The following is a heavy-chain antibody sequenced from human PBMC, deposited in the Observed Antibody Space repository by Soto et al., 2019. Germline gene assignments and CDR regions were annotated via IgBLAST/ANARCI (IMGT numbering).Heavy chain of an antibody. CDR1: GFPFSGYL. J-gene: IGHJ3*02. Sequence: EVQVVESGGGSVQPGGSLRLSCTVSGFPFSGYLMDWVRQAPGKGLEWVANINHDGSEMYYGDSVKGRFTISRDNAKNSLYLQMNSLEVEDKAVYYCARGLVDMWGQGTMVTVSS. D-gene: IGHD3-10*01. CDR2: INHDGSEM. CDR3: ARGLVDM. V-gene: IGHV3-7*05.